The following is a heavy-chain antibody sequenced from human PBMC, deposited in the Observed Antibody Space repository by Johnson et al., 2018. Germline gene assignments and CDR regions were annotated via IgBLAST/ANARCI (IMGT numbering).Heavy chain of an antibody. CDR1: GDSISSYY. Sequence: QVQLQESGPGLVKXSETLTLTCTVSGDSISSYYWSWIRQPPGKGLEWIGYPYYSATTKYNPSLTSRVTLSRDTSTKHFSLTLISVTAADTAVYYCASSGGCNYYAIDVWGQGTTVTVSS. CDR2: PYYSATT. CDR3: ASSGGCNYYAIDV. V-gene: IGHV4-59*01. D-gene: IGHD4-23*01. J-gene: IGHJ6*02.